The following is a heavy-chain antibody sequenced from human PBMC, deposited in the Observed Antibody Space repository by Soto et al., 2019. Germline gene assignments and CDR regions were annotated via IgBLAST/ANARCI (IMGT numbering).Heavy chain of an antibody. D-gene: IGHD1-7*01. J-gene: IGHJ5*02. CDR3: ARVVFQHKLELGWFDP. V-gene: IGHV1-69*02. CDR1: GGTFSSYT. CDR2: IIPILGIA. Sequence: GASVKVSCKASGGTFSSYTISWVRQAPGQGLEWMGRIIPILGIANYAQKFQGRVTITADKSTSTAYMELSSLRSEDTAVYYCARVVFQHKLELGWFDPCGQGTLVTVSS.